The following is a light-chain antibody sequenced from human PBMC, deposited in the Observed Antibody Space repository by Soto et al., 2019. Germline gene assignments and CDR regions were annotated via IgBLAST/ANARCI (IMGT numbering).Light chain of an antibody. CDR1: SSDVGGHNY. CDR3: ISYTTNNTYV. CDR2: EVS. J-gene: IGLJ1*01. V-gene: IGLV2-14*01. Sequence: QSALSQPASVSGSPGQSITISCTGTSSDVGGHNYVSWFQQHPGEAPKLIIFEVSNRPSGVSARFSGSKSGNTASLAISGLQAEDEADYVCISYTTNNTYVFGTGTKLTVL.